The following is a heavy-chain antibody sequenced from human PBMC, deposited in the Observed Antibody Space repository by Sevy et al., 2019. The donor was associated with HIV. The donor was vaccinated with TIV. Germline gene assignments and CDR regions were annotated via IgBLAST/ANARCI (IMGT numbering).Heavy chain of an antibody. V-gene: IGHV3-72*01. J-gene: IGHJ4*02. Sequence: GGSLRLSCTASGFTFGDHYMEWVRQAPGKGLEWVGRTRNKADRYNTEYAASVKGRFTISRDDSKNSLYLQMNSLKTEDTAVYYCATHAGIAAAGRVYDYWGQGSLVTVSS. CDR3: ATHAGIAAAGRVYDY. CDR1: GFTFGDHY. D-gene: IGHD6-13*01. CDR2: TRNKADRYNT.